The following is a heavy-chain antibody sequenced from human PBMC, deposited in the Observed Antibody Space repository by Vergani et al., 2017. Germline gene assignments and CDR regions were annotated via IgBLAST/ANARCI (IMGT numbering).Heavy chain of an antibody. CDR3: AKSGQGSDDILTGPALGDAFDI. CDR2: ISYDGSNK. D-gene: IGHD3-9*01. Sequence: QVQLVESGGGVVQPGRSLRLSCAASGFTFSSYGMHWVRQAPGKGLEWVAVISYDGSNKYYADSVKGRFTISRDNSKNTLYLQMNSLRAEDTAVYYCAKSGQGSDDILTGPALGDAFDIWGQGTMVTVSS. V-gene: IGHV3-30*18. J-gene: IGHJ3*02. CDR1: GFTFSSYG.